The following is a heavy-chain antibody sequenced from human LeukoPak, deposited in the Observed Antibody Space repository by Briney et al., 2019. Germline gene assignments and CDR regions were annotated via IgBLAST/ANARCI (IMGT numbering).Heavy chain of an antibody. CDR1: GGSFSGYY. V-gene: IGHV4-34*01. Sequence: SETLSLTCAVYGGSFSGYYWSWIRQPPGKGLEWIGEINHSGSTNYNPSLKSRVTISVDTSKNQFSLKLSSVTAADTAVYYCARDRFAPWGQGTLATVSS. J-gene: IGHJ5*02. CDR2: INHSGST. CDR3: ARDRFAP.